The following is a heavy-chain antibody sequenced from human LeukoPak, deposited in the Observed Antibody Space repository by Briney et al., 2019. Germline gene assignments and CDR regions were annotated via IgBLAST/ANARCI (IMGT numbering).Heavy chain of an antibody. V-gene: IGHV3-23*01. CDR3: AKLPRWGSYNSPFDY. CDR2: IIGRGGST. D-gene: IGHD3-16*01. J-gene: IGHJ4*02. CDR1: RLTFSRYA. Sequence: GGSLSLSCAACRLTFSRYAMSWVGQAPGKGREGVSAIIGRGGSTYYADSVKGRFPISRDNSKNTLYLQMNSLRAEDTAVYYCAKLPRWGSYNSPFDYWGQRTLVTVS.